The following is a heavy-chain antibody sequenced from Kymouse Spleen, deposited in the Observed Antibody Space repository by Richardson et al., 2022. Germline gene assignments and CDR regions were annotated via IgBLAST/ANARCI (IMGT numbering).Heavy chain of an antibody. J-gene: IGHJ6*02. CDR3: AKALANWGSDYYYYGMDV. Sequence: EVQLVESGGVVVQPGGSLRLSCAASGFTFDDYTMHWVRQAPGKGLEWVSLISWDGGSTYYADSVKGRFTISRDNSKNSLYLQMNSLRTEDTALYYCAKALANWGSDYYYYGMDVWGQGTTVTVSS. CDR2: ISWDGGST. V-gene: IGHV3-43*01. D-gene: IGHD7-27*02. CDR1: GFTFDDYT.